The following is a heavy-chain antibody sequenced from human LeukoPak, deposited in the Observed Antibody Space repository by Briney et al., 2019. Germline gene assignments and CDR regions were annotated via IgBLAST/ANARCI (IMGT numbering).Heavy chain of an antibody. D-gene: IGHD6-13*01. V-gene: IGHV1-69*04. J-gene: IGHJ6*02. CDR1: GGTFSSYA. Sequence: SVKVSCKASGGTFSSYAISWVRQAPGQGLEWIGRIIPILGIANYAQKFQGRVTITADKSTSTAYMELSSLRSEDAAVYYCARRAPTQRSYYYYYGMDVWGQGTTVTVSS. CDR2: IIPILGIA. CDR3: ARRAPTQRSYYYYYGMDV.